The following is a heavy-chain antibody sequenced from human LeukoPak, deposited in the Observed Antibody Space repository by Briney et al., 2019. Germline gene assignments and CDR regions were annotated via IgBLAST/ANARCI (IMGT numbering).Heavy chain of an antibody. Sequence: GGSLRLSCAASVFTFSSYAMSLVRQAPGKGLEWVSAISGSGGSTYYADSVKGRFTISRDNSKNTLYLQMNSLRAEDTAVYYCAKRPWGAFDYWGQGTLVTVSS. J-gene: IGHJ4*02. CDR2: ISGSGGST. CDR1: VFTFSSYA. V-gene: IGHV3-23*01. CDR3: AKRPWGAFDY. D-gene: IGHD1-26*01.